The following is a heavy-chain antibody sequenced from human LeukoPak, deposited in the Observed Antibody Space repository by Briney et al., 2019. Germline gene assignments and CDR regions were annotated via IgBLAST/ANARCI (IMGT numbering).Heavy chain of an antibody. Sequence: SETLSLSCTLSGGSISSSTYGWGWIRQRPAKGLDGIGSIYYSGYTYYNPSLESRVTISVDTSKNQFSLKLSSVTAADTAIYYCAKHYMGSSYNRGLDYWGQGTLVTVSS. CDR2: IYYSGYT. J-gene: IGHJ4*02. V-gene: IGHV4-39*01. D-gene: IGHD3-10*01. CDR1: GGSISSSTYG. CDR3: AKHYMGSSYNRGLDY.